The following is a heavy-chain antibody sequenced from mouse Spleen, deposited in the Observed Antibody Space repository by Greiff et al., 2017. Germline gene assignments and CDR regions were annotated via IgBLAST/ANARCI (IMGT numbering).Heavy chain of an antibody. J-gene: IGHJ2*01. CDR3: ARCYGNYDFDY. CDR1: GYTFTSYT. D-gene: IGHD2-1*01. CDR2: INPSSGYT. Sequence: VQVVESGAELARPGASVKMSCKASGYTFTSYTMHWVKQRPGQGLEWIGYINPSSGYTKYNQKFKDKATLTADKSSSTAYMQLSSLTSEDSAVYYCARCYGNYDFDYWGQGTTLTVSS. V-gene: IGHV1-4*01.